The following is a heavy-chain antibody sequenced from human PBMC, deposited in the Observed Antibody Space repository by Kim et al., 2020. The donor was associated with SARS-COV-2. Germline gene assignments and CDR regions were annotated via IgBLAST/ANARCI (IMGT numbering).Heavy chain of an antibody. V-gene: IGHV1-3*01. CDR3: ARERAVAADFDY. Sequence: KYSQKFQGRVTITRDTSASTAYMELSSLRSEDTAVYYCARERAVAADFDYWGQGTLVTVSS. D-gene: IGHD6-19*01. J-gene: IGHJ4*02.